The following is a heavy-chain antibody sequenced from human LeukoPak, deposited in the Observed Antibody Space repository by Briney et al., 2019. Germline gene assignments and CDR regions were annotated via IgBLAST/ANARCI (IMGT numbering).Heavy chain of an antibody. CDR2: TYYDSQWYR. V-gene: IGHV6-1*01. D-gene: IGHD3-10*01. Sequence: SQTLSLTCTISGDSVSSNKAAWNWIRQSPSRGLEWLGRTYYDSQWYRDYAVSVKSRMTVNPDTSKNRFSLHLNSVTPEDTAVYYCARNYYGSGSYYTLDSWGPGTLVTVSS. CDR3: ARNYYGSGSYYTLDS. J-gene: IGHJ4*02. CDR1: GDSVSSNKAA.